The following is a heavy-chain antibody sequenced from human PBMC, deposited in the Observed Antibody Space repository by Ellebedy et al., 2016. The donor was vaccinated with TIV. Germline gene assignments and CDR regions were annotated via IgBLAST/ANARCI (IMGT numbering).Heavy chain of an antibody. J-gene: IGHJ4*02. D-gene: IGHD3-10*01. Sequence: GESLKISCVASTFTVSTKYMNWVRQAPGKGLEWVANIKPGGNEKFYVGSVVGRFTISRDNANNSLYLQMDSLRAEDTAVYYCATDEGIHWGQGTLVTVSS. V-gene: IGHV3-7*03. CDR1: TFTVSTKY. CDR2: IKPGGNEK. CDR3: ATDEGIH.